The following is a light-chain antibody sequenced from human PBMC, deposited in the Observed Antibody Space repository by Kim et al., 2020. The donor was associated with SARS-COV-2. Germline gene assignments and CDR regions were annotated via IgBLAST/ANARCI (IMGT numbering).Light chain of an antibody. Sequence: QRFTISCTGSISNIGAGYDVHWYQQLPATAPKLLIYGNSNRPSGVPDRFSGSKSDTSASLAITGLQAEDEADYYCQSYDNSLSVYVFGSGTKVTVL. CDR3: QSYDNSLSVYV. V-gene: IGLV1-40*01. J-gene: IGLJ1*01. CDR1: ISNIGAGYD. CDR2: GNS.